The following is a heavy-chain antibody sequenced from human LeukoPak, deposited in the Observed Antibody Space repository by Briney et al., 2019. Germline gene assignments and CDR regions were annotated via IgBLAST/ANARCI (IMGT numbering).Heavy chain of an antibody. Sequence: GGSLRLSCAASGFTFSSYWMSWVRQAPGKGLEWVGFIRSKAYGGTTEYAASVKGRFTISRDDSKSIAYLQMNSLKTEDTAVYYCTRDSQTEKEYYFDYWGQGTLVTVSS. CDR3: TRDSQTEKEYYFDY. J-gene: IGHJ4*02. V-gene: IGHV3-49*04. CDR1: GFTFSSYW. CDR2: IRSKAYGGTT.